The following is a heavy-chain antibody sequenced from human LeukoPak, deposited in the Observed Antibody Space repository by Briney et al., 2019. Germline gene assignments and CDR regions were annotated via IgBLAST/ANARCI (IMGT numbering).Heavy chain of an antibody. Sequence: GGSLRLSCAAFGFTFSSYWMSWVRQAPGKGLEWVAYIKQDGSEKYYVDSVKGRFTTSRDNAKNSLYLQMNSLRAEDTAVYYCARPITIFGVVDYWGQGTLVTVSS. CDR3: ARPITIFGVVDY. V-gene: IGHV3-7*01. CDR1: GFTFSSYW. CDR2: IKQDGSEK. J-gene: IGHJ4*02. D-gene: IGHD3-3*01.